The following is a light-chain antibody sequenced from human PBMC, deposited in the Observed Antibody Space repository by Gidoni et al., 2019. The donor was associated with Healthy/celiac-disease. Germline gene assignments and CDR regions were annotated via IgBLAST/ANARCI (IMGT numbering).Light chain of an antibody. J-gene: IGKJ3*01. CDR1: QSISSY. Sequence: DIQMTQSPSSLSASVGDRVTITCRASQSISSYLNWYQQKPGKAPKLLIYAASSLQSGVPSRFSGSGSGTDCTLTISSLQPEDFATYYCQQSYSTPTFXPXTKVDIK. CDR2: AAS. CDR3: QQSYSTPT. V-gene: IGKV1-39*01.